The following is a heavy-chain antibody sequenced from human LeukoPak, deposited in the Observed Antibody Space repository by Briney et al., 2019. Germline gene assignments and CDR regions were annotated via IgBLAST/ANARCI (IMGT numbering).Heavy chain of an antibody. V-gene: IGHV3-33*01. CDR2: IWYDGSNK. CDR1: GFTFSSYG. CDR3: ARDRSWGSYRYIPGYYGMDV. D-gene: IGHD3-16*02. Sequence: GRSLRLSCAASGFTFSSYGMHWVRQAPGKGLEWVAVIWYDGSNKYYADSVKGRFTISRDNSKNTLYLQMNSLRAEDTAVYYCARDRSWGSYRYIPGYYGMDVWGQGTTVTVSS. J-gene: IGHJ6*02.